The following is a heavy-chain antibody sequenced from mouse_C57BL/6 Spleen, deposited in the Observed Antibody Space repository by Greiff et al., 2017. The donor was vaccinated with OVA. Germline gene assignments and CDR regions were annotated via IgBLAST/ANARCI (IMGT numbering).Heavy chain of an antibody. D-gene: IGHD2-1*01. CDR1: GFTFTSYW. V-gene: IGHV1-52*01. Sequence: QVQLQQPGAELVRPGSSVKLSCKASGFTFTSYWMHWVKQRPIQGLEWIGNIDPSDSDTDYNQKFKDKATLTVDKSSSTDYIQLSSLRCEDAAVYGCARETYGNYLYYFDYWGQGTTLTVSS. CDR3: ARETYGNYLYYFDY. J-gene: IGHJ2*01. CDR2: IDPSDSDT.